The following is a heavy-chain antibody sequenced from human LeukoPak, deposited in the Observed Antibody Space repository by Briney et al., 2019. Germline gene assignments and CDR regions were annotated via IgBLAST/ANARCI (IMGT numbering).Heavy chain of an antibody. CDR2: IIPIFGTA. CDR1: GGTFSSYA. Sequence: SVKVSCKASGGTFSSYAISWVRQAPGQGLEWMGRIIPIFGTANYAQKFQGRVTITTDETTSTAYMELSSLRSEDTAVYYCARERDIAVAGIYYFDYWGQGTLVTVSS. CDR3: ARERDIAVAGIYYFDY. J-gene: IGHJ4*02. V-gene: IGHV1-69*05. D-gene: IGHD6-19*01.